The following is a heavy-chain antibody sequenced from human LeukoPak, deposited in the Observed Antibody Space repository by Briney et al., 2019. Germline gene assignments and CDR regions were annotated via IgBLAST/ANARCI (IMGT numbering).Heavy chain of an antibody. CDR3: ARERGGNYFDY. CDR1: GGSISSYY. Sequence: PSETLSLTCTVSGGSISSYYWSWIRQPPGKGLEWIGYIYTSGSTNYNPPLKSRVTISVDTSKNQFSLKLSSVTAADTAVYYCARERGGNYFDYWGQGTLVTVSS. V-gene: IGHV4-4*09. J-gene: IGHJ4*02. CDR2: IYTSGST.